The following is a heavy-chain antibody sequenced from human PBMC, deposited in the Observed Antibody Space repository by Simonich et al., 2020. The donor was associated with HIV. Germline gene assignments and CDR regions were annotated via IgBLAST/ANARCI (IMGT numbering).Heavy chain of an antibody. CDR1: GYTFTGYY. J-gene: IGHJ3*02. D-gene: IGHD3-16*01. V-gene: IGHV1-2*06. Sequence: QVQLVQSGAEVKKPGASVKVSCKASGYTFTGYYMHWVRQAPGQGLEGMGRIDPKSGGTNRAQKFQGRVTMTRDTSINTAYMEVSRLRSDDTAVYYCAREDGALDAFDIWGQGTMVTVSS. CDR3: AREDGALDAFDI. CDR2: IDPKSGGT.